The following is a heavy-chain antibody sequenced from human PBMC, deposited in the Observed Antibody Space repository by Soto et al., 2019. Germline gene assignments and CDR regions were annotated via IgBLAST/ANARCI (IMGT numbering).Heavy chain of an antibody. J-gene: IGHJ4*02. Sequence: LSLTCDVSRYSINNNNWWSWVRQPPGGGLEWIGELHHGGSTNYNPSLESRATFSVDISKNQFFLKLSSVTAADTAVYYCTKNSAYALDYWGQGTLVTVSS. V-gene: IGHV4-4*02. CDR2: LHHGGST. D-gene: IGHD5-12*01. CDR3: TKNSAYALDY. CDR1: RYSINNNNW.